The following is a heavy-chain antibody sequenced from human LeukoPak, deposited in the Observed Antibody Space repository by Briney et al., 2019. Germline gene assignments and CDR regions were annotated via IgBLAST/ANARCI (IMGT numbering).Heavy chain of an antibody. CDR1: GFTFSTYA. D-gene: IGHD3-22*01. V-gene: IGHV3-30*01. Sequence: QPGRSLRLSCAASGFTFSTYAMHWVRQAPGKGLEWVAVISSEGSNEFYADSVKGRFTISRDNSKNTLYLQTNSLRAEDTAMFYCARDFGGRGAGSSGFYYYYYYIMDVWGQGTTVTVSS. CDR2: ISSEGSNE. J-gene: IGHJ6*02. CDR3: ARDFGGRGAGSSGFYYYYYYIMDV.